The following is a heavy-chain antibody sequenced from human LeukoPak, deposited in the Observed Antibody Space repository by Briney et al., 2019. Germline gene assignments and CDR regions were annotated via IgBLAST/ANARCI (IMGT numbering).Heavy chain of an antibody. Sequence: SVKVSCKASGGTFISYAISWGRQAPGQGLEWRGGIIPIFGTANYTQKFQGRVTITADKSTSTAYMELSSLRSEDTAVYYCASLRVTTVLRKTTHHPYNWFDLWGQGTLVTVSS. CDR1: GGTFISYA. CDR2: IIPIFGTA. V-gene: IGHV1-69*06. CDR3: ASLRVTTVLRKTTHHPYNWFDL. J-gene: IGHJ5*02. D-gene: IGHD4-17*01.